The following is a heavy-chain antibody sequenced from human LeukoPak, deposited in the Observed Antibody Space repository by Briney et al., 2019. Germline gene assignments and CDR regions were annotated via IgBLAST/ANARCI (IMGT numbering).Heavy chain of an antibody. CDR3: ARAPITSPFYFDY. CDR2: INWRGGST. Sequence: GGSLRLSCTASGFAFAEHGMSWVRQVPGKRLEWVSGINWRGGSTGYADPLRGRFTISRDNAKNSLYLQMDSLRAEDTALYYCARAPITSPFYFDYWGQGTLVTVSS. D-gene: IGHD2-2*01. V-gene: IGHV3-20*04. J-gene: IGHJ4*02. CDR1: GFAFAEHG.